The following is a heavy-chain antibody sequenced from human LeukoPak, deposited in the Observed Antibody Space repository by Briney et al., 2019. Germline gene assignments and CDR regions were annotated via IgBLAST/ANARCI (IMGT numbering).Heavy chain of an antibody. V-gene: IGHV1-8*01. CDR2: MNPNSGNT. CDR1: GYTFTSYD. D-gene: IGHD5-12*01. CDR3: ARLIVATIPKSDY. J-gene: IGHJ4*02. Sequence: GASVKVSCKASGYTFTSYDINWVRQATGQGLEWMGWMNPNSGNTGYAQKFQGRVTMTRNTSMSTAYMELSSLGSDDTAVYYCARLIVATIPKSDYWDQGTLVTVSS.